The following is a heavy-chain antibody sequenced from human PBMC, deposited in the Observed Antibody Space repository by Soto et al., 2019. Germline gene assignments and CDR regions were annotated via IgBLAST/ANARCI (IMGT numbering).Heavy chain of an antibody. V-gene: IGHV3-21*01. Sequence: LRFSCAASGFTFSSYSMNWVRQAPGKGLEWVATISSSSSYKYYADSVKGRFTISRDDAKNSLYLQMNSLRAEDTAVYYCARDHYYDSSGSSFGWFDPWGQGTLVTVSS. CDR3: ARDHYYDSSGSSFGWFDP. D-gene: IGHD3-22*01. J-gene: IGHJ5*02. CDR1: GFTFSSYS. CDR2: ISSSSSYK.